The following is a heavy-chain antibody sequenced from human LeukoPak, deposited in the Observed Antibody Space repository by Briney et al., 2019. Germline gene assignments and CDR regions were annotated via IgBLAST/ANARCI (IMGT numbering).Heavy chain of an antibody. Sequence: SETLSLTCTVSGGSISSSSYYWGWLRQPPGKGLEWSVRIYYSGSTHSTPSLKSRVTIPVDTSKNQFSLKLRSVTAAGTAVYFYASARYFYWLTFDYWGQGTLVTVSS. J-gene: IGHJ4*02. CDR2: IYYSGST. CDR3: ASARYFYWLTFDY. V-gene: IGHV4-39*07. CDR1: GGSISSSSYY. D-gene: IGHD3-9*01.